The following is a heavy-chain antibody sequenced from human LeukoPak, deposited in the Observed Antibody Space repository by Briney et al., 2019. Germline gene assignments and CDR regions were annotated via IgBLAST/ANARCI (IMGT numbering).Heavy chain of an antibody. D-gene: IGHD1-26*01. CDR3: AKGLSGSYFSY. CDR2: LSGSGDSR. Sequence: GGSLRLSCVASGFTFSSYAMSWVRQAPGKGLEGVSALSGSGDSRYYADSVKGRFTVARDNSKNTLYLQMNSLRAEDTAVYYCAKGLSGSYFSYWGQGSLVTVSS. CDR1: GFTFSSYA. V-gene: IGHV3-23*01. J-gene: IGHJ4*02.